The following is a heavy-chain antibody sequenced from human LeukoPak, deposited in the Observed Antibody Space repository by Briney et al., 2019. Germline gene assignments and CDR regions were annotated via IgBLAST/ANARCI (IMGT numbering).Heavy chain of an antibody. Sequence: GGSLRLSCAASGFTFSSYSMNWVRQAPGKGLEWVSSISSSSSYIYYADSVKGRFTISRDYAKNSLYLQMNSLRAEDTAVYYCARHLYSSGWYDYWGQGTLVTVSS. D-gene: IGHD6-13*01. CDR3: ARHLYSSGWYDY. CDR1: GFTFSSYS. CDR2: ISSSSSYI. V-gene: IGHV3-21*01. J-gene: IGHJ4*02.